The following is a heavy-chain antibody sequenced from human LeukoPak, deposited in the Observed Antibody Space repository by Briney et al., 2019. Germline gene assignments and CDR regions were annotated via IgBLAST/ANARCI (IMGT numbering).Heavy chain of an antibody. CDR3: ARSGTIFGVVIIPDWGWFDP. D-gene: IGHD3-3*01. CDR2: INPNSGGT. V-gene: IGHV1-2*02. J-gene: IGHJ5*02. Sequence: ASVKVSCKASGYTFTGYYMHWVRQAPGQGLEWMGWINPNSGGTNYAQKFQGRVTMTRDTSISTAYMELSRLRSDDTAVYYCARSGTIFGVVIIPDWGWFDPWGQGTLVTVSS. CDR1: GYTFTGYY.